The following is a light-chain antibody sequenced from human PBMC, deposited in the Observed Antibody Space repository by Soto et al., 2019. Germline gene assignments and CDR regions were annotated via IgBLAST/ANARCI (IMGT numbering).Light chain of an antibody. J-gene: IGKJ1*01. CDR3: QQYGFSPRT. V-gene: IGKV3-20*01. Sequence: EIVLTQSPGTLSLSPGERATLSCRASQSVDAKFLAWYQQRPGHVPRLLIYGAATRATGIPDRFSGSGSGTDFTLTISRLEPEDFAVYYCQQYGFSPRTFGQGTKVEIK. CDR2: GAA. CDR1: QSVDAKF.